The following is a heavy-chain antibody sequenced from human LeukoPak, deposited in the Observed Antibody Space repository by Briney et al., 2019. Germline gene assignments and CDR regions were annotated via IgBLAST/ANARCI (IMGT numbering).Heavy chain of an antibody. CDR2: IIPIFGTA. V-gene: IGHV1-69*13. J-gene: IGHJ3*02. D-gene: IGHD3-22*01. Sequence: SVKVSCEASAGTFSSYAISWVRQAPGQGLEWMGGIIPIFGTANYAQKFQGRVTITADESTSTAYMELSSLRSEDTAVYYCASEDSYYYDSNGSDSFDIWGQGTMVTVSS. CDR3: ASEDSYYYDSNGSDSFDI. CDR1: AGTFSSYA.